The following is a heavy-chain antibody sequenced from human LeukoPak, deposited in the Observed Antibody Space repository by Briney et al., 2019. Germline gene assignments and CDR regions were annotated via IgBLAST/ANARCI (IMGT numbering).Heavy chain of an antibody. CDR1: GGTFSSYT. Sequence: SSVKVSCKASGGTFSSYTIGWVRQAPGQGLEWMGRIIPILGIANYAQKFQGRVTITADKSTSTAYMELSSLRSEDTAVYYCARTGDSGYDIYYFDYWGQGTLVTVSS. V-gene: IGHV1-69*02. J-gene: IGHJ4*02. D-gene: IGHD5-12*01. CDR3: ARTGDSGYDIYYFDY. CDR2: IIPILGIA.